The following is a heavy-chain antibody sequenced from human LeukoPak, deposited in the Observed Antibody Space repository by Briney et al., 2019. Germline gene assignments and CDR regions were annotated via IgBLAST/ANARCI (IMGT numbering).Heavy chain of an antibody. CDR3: ARRRYYDGSGYLE. Sequence: SETLSLTCTVSGGSISSSSYYWGWIRQPPGKGLEWIGSIYYSGSTYYNPSLKSRVTMSVDPSNNQFSLNLRSVTAADTALYYCARRRYYDGSGYLEWGQGTLLSVSS. CDR2: IYYSGST. CDR1: GGSISSSSYY. V-gene: IGHV4-39*01. D-gene: IGHD3-22*01. J-gene: IGHJ1*01.